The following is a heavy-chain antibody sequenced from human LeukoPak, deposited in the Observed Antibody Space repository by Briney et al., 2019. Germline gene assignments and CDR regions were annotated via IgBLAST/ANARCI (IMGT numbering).Heavy chain of an antibody. CDR2: IYYTGST. Sequence: PSETLSLTCTVSGGSISNYYWSWIRQPPGKGLEWIGYIYYTGSTNYNPSLTSRVNISVDTSKNQFSLNLTSVTAADTAVYYCARGAGQLGPNFDYWGQGTLVTVSS. D-gene: IGHD6-6*01. CDR1: GGSISNYY. CDR3: ARGAGQLGPNFDY. V-gene: IGHV4-59*01. J-gene: IGHJ4*02.